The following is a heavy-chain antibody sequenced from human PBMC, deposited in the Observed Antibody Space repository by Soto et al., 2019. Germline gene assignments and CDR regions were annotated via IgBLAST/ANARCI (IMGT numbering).Heavy chain of an antibody. Sequence: QVQLVESGGGVVQPGRSLRLSCAASGFTFSSYAMHWVRQAPGKGLLWVAAISSDGTNKYYADSVKGRFTIFRDNSKNTLYLQMTSLRPEDTAVFYCAKVSSGWYSGSYSWGQGTLVTVSS. D-gene: IGHD6-19*01. V-gene: IGHV3-30*18. CDR1: GFTFSSYA. CDR2: ISSDGTNK. CDR3: AKVSSGWYSGSYS. J-gene: IGHJ4*02.